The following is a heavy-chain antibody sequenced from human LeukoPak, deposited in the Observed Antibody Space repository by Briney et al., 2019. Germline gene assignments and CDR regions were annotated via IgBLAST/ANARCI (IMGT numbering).Heavy chain of an antibody. CDR1: GFTFDDYG. CDR3: AKVRLIAGSRYFDY. J-gene: IGHJ4*02. V-gene: IGHV3-23*01. Sequence: GGSLRLSCAASGFTFDDYGMSWVRQAPGKGLEWVSAISGSGGSTYYADSVKGRFTISRDNSKNTLYLQMNSLRAEDTAVYYCAKVRLIAGSRYFDYWGQGTLVTVSS. CDR2: ISGSGGST. D-gene: IGHD1-20*01.